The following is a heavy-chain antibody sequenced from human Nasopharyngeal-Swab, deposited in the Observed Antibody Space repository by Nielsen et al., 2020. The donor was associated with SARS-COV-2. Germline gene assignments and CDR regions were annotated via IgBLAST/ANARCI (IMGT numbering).Heavy chain of an antibody. CDR2: IKQDGSEK. CDR3: ARDEYYYDSSGYYDGMDV. D-gene: IGHD3-22*01. CDR1: GFTFSSYW. V-gene: IGHV3-7*01. J-gene: IGHJ6*02. Sequence: GESLKISCAASGFTFSSYWMSWVRQAPGKGLEWVANIKQDGSEKYYVDSVKGRFTISRDNAKNSLYLQMNSLRAEDMAVYYCARDEYYYDSSGYYDGMDVWGQGTTVTVSS.